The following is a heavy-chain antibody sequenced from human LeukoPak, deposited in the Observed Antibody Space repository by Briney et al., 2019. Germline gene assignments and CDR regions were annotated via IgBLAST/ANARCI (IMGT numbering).Heavy chain of an antibody. J-gene: IGHJ5*02. CDR3: ARDRLGYCSSTSCPENWFDP. Sequence: ASVKVSCKASGYAFTNYGISWVRQAPGQGLEWMGWISPYNGHTNYPQNFQGRISMTTDTSTSTAYMEVRSLRSDDTAVYYCARDRLGYCSSTSCPENWFDPWGQGTLVTVSS. V-gene: IGHV1-18*01. CDR2: ISPYNGHT. CDR1: GYAFTNYG. D-gene: IGHD2-2*01.